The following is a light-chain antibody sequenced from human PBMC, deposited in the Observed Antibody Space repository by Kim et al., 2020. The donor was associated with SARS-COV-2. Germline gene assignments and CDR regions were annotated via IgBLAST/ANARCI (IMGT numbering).Light chain of an antibody. Sequence: SSELTQDPAVSVALGQTVSITCRGDSLKIYYATWYQQKPGQAPVLVIYGKNNRPSGIPDRFSGSSSVNTASLTITGAQAEDAADYYCNSRDTSGNHLVVF. V-gene: IGLV3-19*01. J-gene: IGLJ1*01. CDR2: GKN. CDR1: SLKIYY. CDR3: NSRDTSGNHLVV.